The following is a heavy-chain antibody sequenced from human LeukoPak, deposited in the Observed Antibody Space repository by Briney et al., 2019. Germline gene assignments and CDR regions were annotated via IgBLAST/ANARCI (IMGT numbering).Heavy chain of an antibody. V-gene: IGHV3-9*03. J-gene: IGHJ4*02. CDR3: AKDGGPYGGIRGYFDY. Sequence: GGSLRLSCAASGFTFDDYAMHWVRQAPGKGLEWVSGISWNSGSIDYADSVKGRFTISRDNAKKLLFLQMNSLRVEDMALYYCAKDGGPYGGIRGYFDYWGQGTLVTASS. CDR2: ISWNSGSI. CDR1: GFTFDDYA. D-gene: IGHD4-23*01.